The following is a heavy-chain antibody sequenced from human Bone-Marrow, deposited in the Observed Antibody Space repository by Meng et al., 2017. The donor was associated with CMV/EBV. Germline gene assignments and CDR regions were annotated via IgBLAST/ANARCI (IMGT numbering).Heavy chain of an antibody. CDR1: GFTFSSYA. D-gene: IGHD5-18*01. CDR2: ISYDGSNK. J-gene: IGHJ4*02. CDR3: ARVGTAMAHDY. Sequence: QVRLVELGGGVVQPGRSLRLSCAASGFTFSSYAMHWVRQAPGKGLEWVAVISYDGSNKYYADSVKGRFTISRDNSKNTLYLQMNSLRAEDTAVYYCARVGTAMAHDYWGQGTLVTVSS. V-gene: IGHV3-30-3*01.